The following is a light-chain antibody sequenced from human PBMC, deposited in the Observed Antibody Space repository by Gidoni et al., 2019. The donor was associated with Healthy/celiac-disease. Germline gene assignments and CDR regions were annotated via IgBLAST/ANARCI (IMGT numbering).Light chain of an antibody. CDR1: KLGDKY. J-gene: IGLJ3*02. V-gene: IGLV3-1*01. Sequence: SYELTQPPSVSVSPGQTASITCSGDKLGDKYACWYQQKPGQSPVLVISQDSKRPSGIPERFSGSNSGNTATLTISGTQAMDEADYYCQAWDSSTAVFGGWTKLTVL. CDR3: QAWDSSTAV. CDR2: QDS.